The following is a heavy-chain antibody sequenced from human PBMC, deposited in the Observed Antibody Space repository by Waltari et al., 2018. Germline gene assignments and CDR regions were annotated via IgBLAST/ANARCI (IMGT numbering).Heavy chain of an antibody. CDR2: IYHTGSS. V-gene: IGHV4-38-2*02. Sequence: QVQLRESGPGLVRSSETLSLTCTVSGPSVHNDFSWAWIRQSPGGGLEWIASIYHTGSSHYNSSLKSRVSISTDMSTKQFFLTLTHLTAADTAVYYCAEEGNTTAGLFDSWGQGTLVTVSS. J-gene: IGHJ4*02. CDR1: GPSVHNDFS. D-gene: IGHD6-25*01. CDR3: AEEGNTTAGLFDS.